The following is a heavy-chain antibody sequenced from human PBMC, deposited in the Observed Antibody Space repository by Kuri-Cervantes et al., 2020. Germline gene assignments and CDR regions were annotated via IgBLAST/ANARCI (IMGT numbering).Heavy chain of an antibody. D-gene: IGHD1-20*01. J-gene: IGHJ4*02. V-gene: IGHV3-23*01. Sequence: GGSLRLSCAVSGFTFSSYAMSWVRHVPGTGPEWVSAISGSGTTTSYADSVKGRFTISRDNSQNTLYLQMTSLRAEDTAVYYCARGVGITQGKYFFDCWGQGTLVTVSS. CDR3: ARGVGITQGKYFFDC. CDR1: GFTFSSYA. CDR2: ISGSGTTT.